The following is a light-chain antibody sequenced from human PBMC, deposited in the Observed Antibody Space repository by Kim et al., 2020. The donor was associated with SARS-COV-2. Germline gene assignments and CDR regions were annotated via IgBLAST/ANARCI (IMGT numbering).Light chain of an antibody. CDR1: SSNIGSND. CDR2: VNN. V-gene: IGLV1-44*01. CDR3: ATWDDRLNGVI. Sequence: QRVTISCSGSSSNIGSNDVNWYQQFPGTAPKLLVSVNNHRPSGVPDRFSASKSATSASLAISGLQSEDEADYYCATWDDRLNGVIFGGGTKVTVL. J-gene: IGLJ2*01.